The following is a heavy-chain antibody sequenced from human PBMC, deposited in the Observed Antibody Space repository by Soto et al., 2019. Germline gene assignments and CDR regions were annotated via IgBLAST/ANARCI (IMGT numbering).Heavy chain of an antibody. Sequence: PGGSLRLSCAASGFTFDDYAMHWVRQAPGKGLEWVSGISWNSGSIGYADSVKGRFTISRDNAKNSLYLQMNSLRAEDTALYYCAKSLRYGVSPIYYYYGMDVWGQGTTVTVSS. J-gene: IGHJ6*02. CDR2: ISWNSGSI. CDR1: GFTFDDYA. CDR3: AKSLRYGVSPIYYYYGMDV. D-gene: IGHD1-20*01. V-gene: IGHV3-9*01.